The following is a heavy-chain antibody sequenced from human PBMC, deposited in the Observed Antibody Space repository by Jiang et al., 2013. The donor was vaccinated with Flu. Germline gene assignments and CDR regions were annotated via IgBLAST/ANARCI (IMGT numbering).Heavy chain of an antibody. CDR3: ARVNFDHSGAFDC. CDR1: GDSITNRNNW. J-gene: IGHJ4*02. V-gene: IGHV4-4*01. CDR2: IYYGGST. D-gene: IGHD2-15*01. Sequence: TLSVTCAVSGDSITNRNNWWGWVRQPPGRGLEFVGEIYYGGSTHHNPSLRGRLTITLDVSNNQFSLNLNSVTAADTAVYFCARVNFDHSGAFDCWGQGTLVTVSS.